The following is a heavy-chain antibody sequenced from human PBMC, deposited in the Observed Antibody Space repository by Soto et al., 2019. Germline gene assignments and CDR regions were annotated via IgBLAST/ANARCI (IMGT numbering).Heavy chain of an antibody. CDR1: GFTFSSYG. CDR2: ISYDGSNK. V-gene: IGHV3-30*03. Sequence: GGSLRLSCAASGFTFSSYGMRWVRQAPGKGLEWVAVISYDGSNKYYADSVKGRFTISRDNSKNTLYLQMSSLRAEDTAVYYCASVRGYCSSTSCYMLDYWGQGTLVTVSS. D-gene: IGHD2-2*02. J-gene: IGHJ4*02. CDR3: ASVRGYCSSTSCYMLDY.